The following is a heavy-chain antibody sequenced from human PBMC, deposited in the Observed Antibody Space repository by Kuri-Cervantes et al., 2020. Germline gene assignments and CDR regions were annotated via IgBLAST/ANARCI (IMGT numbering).Heavy chain of an antibody. V-gene: IGHV4-38-2*01. CDR1: GYSISSGYY. CDR3: ARAKRYGWFDP. CDR2: IYHSGST. Sequence: SETLSLTCAVSGYSISSGYYWGWIRQPPGKGLEWIGSIYHSGSTYYNPSLKSRVTISVDTSKNQFSLKLSSVTAADTAVYYCARAKRYGWFDPWGQGTLVTVSS. J-gene: IGHJ5*02. D-gene: IGHD4-17*01.